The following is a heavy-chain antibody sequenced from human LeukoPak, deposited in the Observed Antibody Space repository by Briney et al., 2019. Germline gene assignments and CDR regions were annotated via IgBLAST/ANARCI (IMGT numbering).Heavy chain of an antibody. CDR3: ARVMFYYDSGDYYPYYFDY. V-gene: IGHV4-4*07. J-gene: IGHJ4*02. CDR2: IYTSGST. D-gene: IGHD3-22*01. CDR1: GGSISSYY. Sequence: SETLSLTCTVSGGSISSYYWSWIRQPAGKGLEWIGRIYTSGSTNYNPSLKSRVTMSVDTSKNQFSLNLISVTAADTAVYYCARVMFYYDSGDYYPYYFDYWGQGTLVTVSS.